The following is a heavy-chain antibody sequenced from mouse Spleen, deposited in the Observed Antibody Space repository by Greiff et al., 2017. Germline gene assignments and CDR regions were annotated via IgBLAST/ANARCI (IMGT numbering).Heavy chain of an antibody. Sequence: VQLQQSGPEQVKPGASVKISCKASGYTFTDYYINWVKQRPGQGLEWIGWVFPGSGSSYYNEKFKGKATLTVDKSSSAAFILLSSLTSEDSAVYFCARETGTAFDYWGQGTTLTVSS. D-gene: IGHD4-1*01. V-gene: IGHV1-75*01. CDR2: VFPGSGSS. CDR3: ARETGTAFDY. CDR1: GYTFTDYY. J-gene: IGHJ2*01.